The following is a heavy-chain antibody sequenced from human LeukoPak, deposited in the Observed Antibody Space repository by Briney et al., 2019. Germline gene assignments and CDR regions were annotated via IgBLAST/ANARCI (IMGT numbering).Heavy chain of an antibody. V-gene: IGHV4-61*02. CDR2: IYTSGST. J-gene: IGHJ5*02. CDR1: GGSISSGSYY. CDR3: ARGEYQLLGKNWFDP. D-gene: IGHD2-2*01. Sequence: PSQTLSLTCTVSGGSISSGSYYWSWIRQPAGKGLEWIGRIYTSGSTNYNPSLKSRVTISVDTSKNQFSLKLSSVTAADTAVYYCARGEYQLLGKNWFDPWGQGTLVTVSS.